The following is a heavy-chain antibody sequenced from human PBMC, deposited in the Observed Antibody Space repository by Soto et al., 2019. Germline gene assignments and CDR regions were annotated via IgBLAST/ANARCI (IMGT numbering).Heavy chain of an antibody. J-gene: IGHJ6*02. CDR1: GFTFSSYS. Sequence: PGGSLRLSCAASGFTFSSYSMNWVRQAPGRGLEWVSSISSSSSYIYYADSVKGRFTISRDNAKNSLYLQMNSLRAEDTAVYYCARASRSEDFWSGYYYYYYGMDVWGQGTTVTVSS. V-gene: IGHV3-21*01. CDR2: ISSSSSYI. D-gene: IGHD3-3*01. CDR3: ARASRSEDFWSGYYYYYYGMDV.